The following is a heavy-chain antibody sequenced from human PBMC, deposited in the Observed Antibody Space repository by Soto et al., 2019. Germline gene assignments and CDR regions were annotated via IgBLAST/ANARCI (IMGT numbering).Heavy chain of an antibody. V-gene: IGHV4-34*01. D-gene: IGHD6-19*01. Sequence: PSETLSLTCAVYGGSFSGYYWSWIRQPPGKGLEWIGEINHSGSTNYNPSLKSTNYNPSLKSRVTISLDTSKNQFSLKLSSVTAADTAIYYCARGDISGWYFDYWGQGTLVT. CDR2: INHSGSTNYNPSLKST. CDR3: ARGDISGWYFDY. J-gene: IGHJ4*02. CDR1: GGSFSGYY.